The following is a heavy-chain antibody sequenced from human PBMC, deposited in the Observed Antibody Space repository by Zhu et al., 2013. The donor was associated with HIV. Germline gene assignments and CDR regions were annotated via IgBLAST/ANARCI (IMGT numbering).Heavy chain of an antibody. D-gene: IGHD3-22*01. CDR1: GFTFSDYE. CDR2: ISSRSTTI. Sequence: EVQLLESGGGLVQPGGSLRLSCVGSGFTFSDYEMNWVRQAPGKGLEWVSYISSRSTTIYYADSVKGRFAVSRDNAKNSLFLQMNSLRAEDTAVYYCARDDSSDAFDIWGQGTMVTVSS. CDR3: ARDDSSDAFDI. V-gene: IGHV3-48*03. J-gene: IGHJ3*02.